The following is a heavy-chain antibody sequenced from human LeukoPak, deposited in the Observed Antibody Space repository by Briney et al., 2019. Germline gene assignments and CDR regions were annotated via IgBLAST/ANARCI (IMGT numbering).Heavy chain of an antibody. CDR1: GFTFSNYW. Sequence: QAGGSLRLSCAASGFTFSNYWMPWVRQAPGTGPVWVSGINTDGTITRSADSVKGRFSISRDNARNTLFLQMDSLRGEDTAVYYCLRDPAADGGSWGQGTLVIVSP. CDR3: LRDPAADGGS. V-gene: IGHV3-74*01. J-gene: IGHJ5*02. D-gene: IGHD4-23*01. CDR2: INTDGTIT.